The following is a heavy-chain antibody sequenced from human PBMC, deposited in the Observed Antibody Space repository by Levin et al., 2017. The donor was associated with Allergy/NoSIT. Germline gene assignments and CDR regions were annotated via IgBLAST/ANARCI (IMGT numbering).Heavy chain of an antibody. V-gene: IGHV3-33*01. J-gene: IGHJ6*03. Sequence: PGGSLRLSCAASGFTFSSYGMHWVRQAPGKGLEWVAVIWDDGYKKYYADSVKGRFTISRENSKNTLYRQMNSLRAEDTAVYYCARVLRFYYYYYMDVWGKGTTVTVSS. CDR2: IWDDGYKK. CDR3: ARVLRFYYYYYMDV. CDR1: GFTFSSYG. D-gene: IGHD5-12*01.